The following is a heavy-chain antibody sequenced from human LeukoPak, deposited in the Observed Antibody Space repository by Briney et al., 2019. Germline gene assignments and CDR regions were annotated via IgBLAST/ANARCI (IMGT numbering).Heavy chain of an antibody. CDR3: ARGSGSFKFYYYYYMDV. J-gene: IGHJ6*03. V-gene: IGHV3-21*04. D-gene: IGHD3-10*01. Sequence: GGSLRLSCAASGFTFSSYSMNWVRQAPGKGLEWVSSISSSSYIYYADSVKGRFTISRDNAKNTLYLQMNSLRAEDTAVYYCARGSGSFKFYYYYYMDVWGKGTAVTISS. CDR1: GFTFSSYS. CDR2: ISSSSYI.